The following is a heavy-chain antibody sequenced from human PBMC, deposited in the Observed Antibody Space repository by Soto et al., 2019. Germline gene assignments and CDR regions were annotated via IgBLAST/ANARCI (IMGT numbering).Heavy chain of an antibody. CDR1: GGSISSGGYY. CDR3: AREGGIYCSGGSCYARDY. V-gene: IGHV4-31*03. CDR2: IYYSGTT. Sequence: SETLSLTCTVSGGSISSGGYYWSWIRQHPGKDLEWIGYIYYSGTTYYNPSLKSRVTMSVNTSKNQISLKLSSVTAADTAVYFCAREGGIYCSGGSCYARDYWGQGTLVTVSS. D-gene: IGHD2-15*01. J-gene: IGHJ4*02.